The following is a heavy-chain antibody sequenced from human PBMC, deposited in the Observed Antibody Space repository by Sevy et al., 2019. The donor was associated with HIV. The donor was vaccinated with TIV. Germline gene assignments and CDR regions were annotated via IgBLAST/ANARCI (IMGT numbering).Heavy chain of an antibody. Sequence: GGSLRLSCTASGFTFNNYAMTWVRQAPGKGLEWVSSIRGRNNVTIYAESVRGRFTLSRDISKNTLYLQMNSLRAEDTAVYYCAKTRIVVVITGPLDYWGQGTLVTVSS. J-gene: IGHJ4*02. V-gene: IGHV3-23*01. CDR1: GFTFNNYA. D-gene: IGHD3-22*01. CDR3: AKTRIVVVITGPLDY. CDR2: IRGRNNVT.